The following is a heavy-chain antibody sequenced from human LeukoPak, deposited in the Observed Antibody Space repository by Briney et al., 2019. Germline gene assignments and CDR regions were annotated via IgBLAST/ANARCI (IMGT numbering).Heavy chain of an antibody. V-gene: IGHV4-34*01. CDR3: ARSSGRSPFDM. CDR1: GGSFSGYY. D-gene: IGHD6-19*01. CDR2: INHSGGT. J-gene: IGHJ3*02. Sequence: PSETLSLTCDVYGGSFSGYYWTWIRQPPGKGLEWIGEINHSGGTNYNPSLKSRVTISIDTSKIQFSLKLSSVTAADTAVYYCARSSGRSPFDMWGQGTMVTVSS.